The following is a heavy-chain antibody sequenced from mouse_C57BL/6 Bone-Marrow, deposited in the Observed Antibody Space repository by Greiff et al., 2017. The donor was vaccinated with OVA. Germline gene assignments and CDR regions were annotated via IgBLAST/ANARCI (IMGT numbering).Heavy chain of an antibody. CDR1: GYTFTSYG. Sequence: QVQLKQSGAELARPGASVKLSCKASGYTFTSYGISWVKQRTGQGLEWIGEIYPRSGNTYYNEKFKGKATLTADKSSSTAYMELRSLTSEDSAVYFCARSDYYGSKYFDYWGQGTTLTVSS. CDR2: IYPRSGNT. CDR3: ARSDYYGSKYFDY. D-gene: IGHD1-1*01. J-gene: IGHJ2*01. V-gene: IGHV1-81*01.